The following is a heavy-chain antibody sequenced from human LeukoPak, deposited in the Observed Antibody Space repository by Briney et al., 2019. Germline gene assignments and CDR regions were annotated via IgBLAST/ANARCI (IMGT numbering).Heavy chain of an antibody. D-gene: IGHD3-3*02. J-gene: IGHJ5*02. CDR3: ARDVDTSNHMSIFDP. CDR2: IQSDGSYK. V-gene: IGHV3-33*01. CDR1: GFTFSHYG. Sequence: GTSLRLSWAGSGFTFSHYGMHWVRQGPGKGLEWVAGIQSDGSYKYYEDSLKGRFTISRDNFKNILYLQMNSLRAEDTAVYSCARDVDTSNHMSIFDPWGQGTLVTVSS.